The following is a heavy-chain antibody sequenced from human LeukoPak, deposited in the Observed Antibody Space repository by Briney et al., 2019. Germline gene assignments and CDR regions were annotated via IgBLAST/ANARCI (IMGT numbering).Heavy chain of an antibody. CDR2: ISGSGDNT. V-gene: IGHV3-23*01. CDR1: GFTFSNFA. Sequence: GGSLRLSCAASGFTFSNFAMNWVRQAPGKGLEWVSTISGSGDNTYYAESVKGRFTISRDNSENTLYLQMNSLRVEDTAVYYCAKDRVAQGEYFDYWGQGTLVTVSS. CDR3: AKDRVAQGEYFDY. J-gene: IGHJ4*02. D-gene: IGHD3-10*01.